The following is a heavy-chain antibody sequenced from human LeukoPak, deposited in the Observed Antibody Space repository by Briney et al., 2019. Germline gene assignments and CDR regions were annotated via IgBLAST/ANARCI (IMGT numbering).Heavy chain of an antibody. D-gene: IGHD3-10*01. Sequence: ASVKVSCKASGYTFTDYYMNWVRQAPGQGLEWMGWINPNSGGTNYAQKFQGRVTMTRDTSISTAYMEPSRLRSDDTAVYYCARLTRQGRAFDIWGQGTMVTVSS. V-gene: IGHV1-2*02. CDR3: ARLTRQGRAFDI. CDR1: GYTFTDYY. J-gene: IGHJ3*02. CDR2: INPNSGGT.